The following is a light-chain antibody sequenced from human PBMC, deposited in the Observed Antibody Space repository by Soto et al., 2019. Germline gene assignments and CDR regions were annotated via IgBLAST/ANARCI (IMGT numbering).Light chain of an antibody. Sequence: QSVLTQPPSVSEAPRQRVTISCSGSRSNIGNNAVIWYQQLPGKAPKLLIYYDDLLPSGVSDRFSGSKSGTSASLAISGLQSEDEADYYCAAWDDSLNGRVFGGGTKVTVL. J-gene: IGLJ2*01. V-gene: IGLV1-36*01. CDR1: RSNIGNNA. CDR2: YDD. CDR3: AAWDDSLNGRV.